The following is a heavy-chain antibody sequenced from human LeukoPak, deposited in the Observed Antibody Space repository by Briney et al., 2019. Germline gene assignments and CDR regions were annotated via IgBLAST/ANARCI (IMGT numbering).Heavy chain of an antibody. V-gene: IGHV3-74*01. CDR1: GFTFSSYW. CDR3: ARRGAGTGATDY. J-gene: IGHJ4*02. D-gene: IGHD1-1*01. CDR2: IHSDGSTI. Sequence: GGSLRLSCAASGFTFSSYWMHWVRQVPGKGLVWVSLIHSDGSTIIYADSVKGRFTISRDNAKKTLYLQMDSLRVEDMAVYYCARRGAGTGATDYWGQGTLVTVSS.